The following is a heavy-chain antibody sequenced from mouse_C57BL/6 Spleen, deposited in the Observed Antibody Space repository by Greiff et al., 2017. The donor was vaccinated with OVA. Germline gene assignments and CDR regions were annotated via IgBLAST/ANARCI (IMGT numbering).Heavy chain of an antibody. CDR2: IYPSDSET. CDR3: ARRNWDVGYFDY. D-gene: IGHD4-1*01. V-gene: IGHV1-61*01. CDR1: GYTFTSYW. Sequence: VKLQQPGAELVRPGSSVKLSCKASGYTFTSYWMDWVKQRPGQGLEWIGNIYPSDSETHYNQKFKDKATLTVDKSSSTAYMQLSSLTSEDSAVYYCARRNWDVGYFDYWGQGTTLTVSS. J-gene: IGHJ2*01.